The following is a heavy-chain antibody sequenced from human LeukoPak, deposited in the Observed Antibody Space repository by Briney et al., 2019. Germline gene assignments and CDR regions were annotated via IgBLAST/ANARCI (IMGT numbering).Heavy chain of an antibody. Sequence: SETLSLTCTVSGGSISSYYWSWIRQPPGKGLEWIGYIYYSGSTNYNLSLKSRVTISVDTSKNQFSLKLSPVTAADTAVYYCAREYSYGYGNWFDPWGQGTLVTVSS. CDR3: AREYSYGYGNWFDP. CDR1: GGSISSYY. V-gene: IGHV4-59*01. J-gene: IGHJ5*02. CDR2: IYYSGST. D-gene: IGHD5-18*01.